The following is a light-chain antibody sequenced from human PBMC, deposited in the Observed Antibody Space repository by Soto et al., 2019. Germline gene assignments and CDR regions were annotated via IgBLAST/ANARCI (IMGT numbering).Light chain of an antibody. V-gene: IGLV2-14*01. CDR2: EVT. Sequence: QSALTQPASVSGSPGQSITISCTGTSSGVGGYDYVSWYQQHPGTAPRLIIFEVTNRPSGVSNRFSGSKSGNTASLTISGLQAEDEADYYCTSYTSSSTQVFGTGTKVTVL. CDR1: SSGVGGYDY. CDR3: TSYTSSSTQV. J-gene: IGLJ1*01.